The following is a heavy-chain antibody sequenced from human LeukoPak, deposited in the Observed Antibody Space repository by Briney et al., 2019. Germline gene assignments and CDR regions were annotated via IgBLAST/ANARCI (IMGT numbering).Heavy chain of an antibody. CDR3: ARHWPLKTAGQKMLLYRSWFDP. V-gene: IGHV4-4*09. CDR1: GGSISSYY. Sequence: SEILSLTCTVSGGSISSYYWSWIRQPPGKGLEWIGYIYTSGSTNYNPSLKSRVTISVDTSKNQFSLKLSSVTAADTAVYYCARHWPLKTAGQKMLLYRSWFDPWGQGTLVTVSS. CDR2: IYTSGST. D-gene: IGHD1-26*01. J-gene: IGHJ5*02.